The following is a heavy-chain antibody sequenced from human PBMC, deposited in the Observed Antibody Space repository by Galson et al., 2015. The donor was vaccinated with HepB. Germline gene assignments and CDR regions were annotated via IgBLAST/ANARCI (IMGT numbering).Heavy chain of an antibody. D-gene: IGHD3-22*01. Sequence: SLRLSCVAAGFTFSGSGIHWVRQAPGKGLEWVAVISDDGSNKHHADSVKGRFTISRDNSKNTLYLQMNSLRAEDTAVYYCARAVDSSGYRHCNHWGQGTLVTVSS. CDR3: ARAVDSSGYRHCNH. CDR2: ISDDGSNK. J-gene: IGHJ5*02. V-gene: IGHV3-30*03. CDR1: GFTFSGSG.